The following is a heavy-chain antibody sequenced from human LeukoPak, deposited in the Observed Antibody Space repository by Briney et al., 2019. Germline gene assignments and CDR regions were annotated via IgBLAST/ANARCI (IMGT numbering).Heavy chain of an antibody. CDR3: TRHIRPDISGSDALDV. J-gene: IGHJ3*01. D-gene: IGHD3-22*01. Sequence: PGGSLRLSYAVSGFIFSRYAMSWLRQPPARALEWLSSFGAGVGKTYYADSVKGRLTNSRDDSKSTLYLQMNSLRAEDTAIYYCTRHIRPDISGSDALDVWGHGTMVTVSS. CDR2: FGAGVGKT. V-gene: IGHV3-23*01. CDR1: GFIFSRYA.